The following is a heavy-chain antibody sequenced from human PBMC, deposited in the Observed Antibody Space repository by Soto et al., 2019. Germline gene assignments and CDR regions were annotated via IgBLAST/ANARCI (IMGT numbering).Heavy chain of an antibody. CDR3: ARGRRVTTGLTNSFDP. J-gene: IGHJ5*02. CDR1: GGSISSSDYY. V-gene: IGHV4-30-4*01. D-gene: IGHD1-1*01. CDR2: IYYSGST. Sequence: SETLSLTCTVSGGSISSSDYYWSWIRQPPWTGLEWIGYIYYSGSTFYNPSLKSRVTISVDTSKNQFSLKLTSVTAADTAVYYCARGRRVTTGLTNSFDPWGQGXLVTVYS.